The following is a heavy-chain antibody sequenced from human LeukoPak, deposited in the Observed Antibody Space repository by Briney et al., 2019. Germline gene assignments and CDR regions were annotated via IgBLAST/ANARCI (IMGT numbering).Heavy chain of an antibody. CDR2: ISSSSSYI. D-gene: IGHD2-15*01. CDR1: GFTFSSYS. V-gene: IGHV3-21*01. J-gene: IGHJ4*02. Sequence: GESLKISCAASGFTFSSYSMNWVRQAPGKGLEWVSSISSSSSYIYYADSVRGRFTISRDNAKNSLYPQMNSLRAEDTAVYYCARDSYCSGGSCYGDFDYWGQGTLVTVSS. CDR3: ARDSYCSGGSCYGDFDY.